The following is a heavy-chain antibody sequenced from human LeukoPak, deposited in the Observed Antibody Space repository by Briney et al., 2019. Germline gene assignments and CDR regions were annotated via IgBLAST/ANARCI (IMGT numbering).Heavy chain of an antibody. J-gene: IGHJ4*02. CDR1: GGSISSPISS. V-gene: IGHV4-39*01. Sequence: PSETLSLTCTVSGGSISSPISSWGWIRHPPGKGLEWIATVLHSGATFYSPSLEGRLTISIDTSTNQFSLKMTSMTAADTAVYYCARRIVGVIDAFDYWGQGALVTVSS. CDR2: VLHSGAT. D-gene: IGHD1-26*01. CDR3: ARRIVGVIDAFDY.